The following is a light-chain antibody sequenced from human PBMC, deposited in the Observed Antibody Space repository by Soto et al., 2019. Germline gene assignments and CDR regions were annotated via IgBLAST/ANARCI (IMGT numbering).Light chain of an antibody. CDR3: QSYDSSLSAVV. CDR2: GNS. V-gene: IGLV1-40*01. Sequence: QPVLTQPPSVSGAPGQRVTISCTGSSSNIGAGYDVHWYQQLPGTAPKLLFYGNSNRPSGVPDRFSGSKSGTSASLAITGLQAEDEADYYCQSYDSSLSAVVFGGGTKLTVL. J-gene: IGLJ2*01. CDR1: SSNIGAGYD.